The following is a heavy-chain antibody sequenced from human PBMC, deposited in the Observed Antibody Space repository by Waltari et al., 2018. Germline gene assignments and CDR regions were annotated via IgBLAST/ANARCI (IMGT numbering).Heavy chain of an antibody. J-gene: IGHJ3*02. CDR3: SIGLRPRGFGLKSDAFEI. D-gene: IGHD3-10*01. V-gene: IGHV1-2*06. Sequence: QVQLVQSGAEVKKPGASVKVACKASGYVFSGDYRHWVRQAPGQGLEWMGRSHPNSGGTNHAQKFQGRGTMTRDTSSSTDYMELSRLRSDDTAVYYCSIGLRPRGFGLKSDAFEIWGQGKMVTFSS. CDR2: SHPNSGGT. CDR1: GYVFSGDY.